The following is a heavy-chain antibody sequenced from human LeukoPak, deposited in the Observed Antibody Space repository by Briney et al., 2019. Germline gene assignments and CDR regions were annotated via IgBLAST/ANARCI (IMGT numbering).Heavy chain of an antibody. CDR1: GYSFTSYW. J-gene: IGHJ5*02. D-gene: IGHD2-15*01. CDR3: ARLEYCSGGSCYPNWFDP. V-gene: IGHV5-51*01. CDR2: IYPGDSDT. Sequence: GESLKISRKGSGYSFTSYWIGWVRQMPGKGLEWMGIIYPGDSDTRYSPSFQGQVTISADKSISTAYLQWSSLKASDTAMYYCARLEYCSGGSCYPNWFDPWGQGTLVTVSS.